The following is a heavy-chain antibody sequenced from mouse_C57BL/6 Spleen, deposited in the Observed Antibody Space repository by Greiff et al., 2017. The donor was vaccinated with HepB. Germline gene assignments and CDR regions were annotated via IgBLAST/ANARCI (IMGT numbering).Heavy chain of an antibody. CDR1: GYTFTEYT. J-gene: IGHJ1*03. CDR2: FYPGSGSI. D-gene: IGHD1-1*01. Sequence: QVQLKQSGAELVKPGASVKLSCKASGYTFTEYTIHWVKQRSGQGLEWIGWFYPGSGSIKYNEKFKDKATLTADKSSSTVYMELSRLTSEDSAVYCCARHEEDYYGSSYWYFDVWGTGTTVTVSS. V-gene: IGHV1-62-2*01. CDR3: ARHEEDYYGSSYWYFDV.